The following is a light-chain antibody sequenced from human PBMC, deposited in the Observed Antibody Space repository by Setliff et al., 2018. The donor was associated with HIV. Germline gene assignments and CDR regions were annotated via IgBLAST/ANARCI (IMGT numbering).Light chain of an antibody. J-gene: IGLJ1*01. CDR2: EVS. Sequence: QSVLTQPASVSGSPGQSITISCTGTSSDVGSYNLVSWYQQHPGKAPKLMIYEVSNRPSGVSNRFSGSKSAYTASLTISGLQAEDEADYYCCSYTSSNTQVFGTGTKVTVL. CDR1: SSDVGSYNL. V-gene: IGLV2-14*02. CDR3: CSYTSSNTQV.